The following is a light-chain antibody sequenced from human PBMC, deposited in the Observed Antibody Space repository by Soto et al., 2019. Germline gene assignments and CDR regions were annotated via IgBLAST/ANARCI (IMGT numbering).Light chain of an antibody. V-gene: IGKV1-5*03. Sequence: DIQMTQSPSTLSASVGDRVTITCRASQSIRTSLAWYQQKAGKAPKLLIYEASSLDGGVPSRFSGSGSETEFTLTISSLQPDDFATYYCQQYNTYWSFGQGTKVDIK. CDR1: QSIRTS. CDR3: QQYNTYWS. CDR2: EAS. J-gene: IGKJ1*01.